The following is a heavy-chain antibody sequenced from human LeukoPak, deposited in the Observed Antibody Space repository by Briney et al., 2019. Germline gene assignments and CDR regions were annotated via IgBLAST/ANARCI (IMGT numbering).Heavy chain of an antibody. CDR2: INWKGCST. J-gene: IGHJ4*02. V-gene: IGHV3-20*04. CDR1: GFTFDDYG. Sequence: PRGSLRPSCAASGFTFDDYGMSLVRQPPGKGLEWVSGINWKGCSTGYADSVKGRLTISRDNAKHSLYLQMNSLRAEDTALYYCARGLLITWCGKLQLGHLDYWGEGTLVTVCS. CDR3: ARGLLITWCGKLQLGHLDY. D-gene: IGHD3-10*01.